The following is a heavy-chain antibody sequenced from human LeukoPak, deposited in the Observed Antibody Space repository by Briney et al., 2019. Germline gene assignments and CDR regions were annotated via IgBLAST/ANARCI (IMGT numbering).Heavy chain of an antibody. V-gene: IGHV4-39*07. J-gene: IGHJ4*02. D-gene: IGHD4-17*01. CDR3: ASGHDYAY. Sequence: SETLSLTCTVSGGSISTNTYYWGWIRQPPGKGLEWIGSIYYSGTTYYNPSLKSRVTISMDTPKNQFSLKMTSVTAADTAVYYCASGHDYAYWGQGTLVTVSS. CDR2: IYYSGTT. CDR1: GGSISTNTYY.